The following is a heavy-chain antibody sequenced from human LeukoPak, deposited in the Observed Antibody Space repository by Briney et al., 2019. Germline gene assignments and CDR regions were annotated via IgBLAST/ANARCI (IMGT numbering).Heavy chain of an antibody. V-gene: IGHV4-39*01. CDR2: IYYSGST. CDR1: GVSISSSSYY. CDR3: ARGIVVVVAAD. D-gene: IGHD2-15*01. Sequence: SETLSLTCTVSGVSISSSSYYWGWLRQPPGKGLEWFGSIYYSGSTYYNPSLKSRVTISVDTSNNQFSLQLSSVTAADTAVYYCARGIVVVVAADWVQGTLATVS. J-gene: IGHJ4*02.